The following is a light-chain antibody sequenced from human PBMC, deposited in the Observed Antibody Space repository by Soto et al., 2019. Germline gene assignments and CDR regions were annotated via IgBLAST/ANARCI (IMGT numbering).Light chain of an antibody. CDR1: RSVSSY. V-gene: IGKV3-20*01. CDR3: HQYGSSPAT. Sequence: EIVLTQSPATLSLSPWERATLSCRASRSVSSYLVWYQQRRGQAPRLLIYGATSRATGIPDRFSGSGSGTDFTLTISRLEPEDFAVYYCHQYGSSPATFGQGTKVDIK. J-gene: IGKJ1*01. CDR2: GAT.